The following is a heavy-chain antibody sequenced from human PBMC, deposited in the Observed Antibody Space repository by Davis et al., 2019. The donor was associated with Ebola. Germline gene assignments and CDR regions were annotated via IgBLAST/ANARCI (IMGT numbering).Heavy chain of an antibody. CDR1: EYKFANYW. CDR3: ARPKYYYYGMDV. J-gene: IGHJ6*02. V-gene: IGHV5-51*01. Sequence: GESLKIPCKASEYKFANYWIAWVRQKPGKGLEWMGMIYPSDSDTRYSPSFQGQVIISADKSISTAYLQWSSLKASDTAMYYCARPKYYYYGMDVWGQGTTVTVSS. CDR2: IYPSDSDT.